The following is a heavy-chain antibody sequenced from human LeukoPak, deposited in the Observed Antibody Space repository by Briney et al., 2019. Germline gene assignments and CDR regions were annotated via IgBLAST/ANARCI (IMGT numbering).Heavy chain of an antibody. CDR2: IYYSGST. Sequence: SETLSLTCTVSGGSISSSSYYWGWIRQPPGKGLEWIGSIYYSGSTYYNPSLKSRVTVSVDTSKNQFSLKLSSVTAADTAVYYCARDVSDYLYYYYYMDVWGKGTTVTVSS. CDR3: ARDVSDYLYYYYYMDV. J-gene: IGHJ6*03. V-gene: IGHV4-39*07. CDR1: GGSISSSSYY. D-gene: IGHD4-11*01.